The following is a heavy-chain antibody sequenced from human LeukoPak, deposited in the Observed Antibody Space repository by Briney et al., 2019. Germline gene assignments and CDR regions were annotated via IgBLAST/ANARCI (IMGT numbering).Heavy chain of an antibody. CDR3: AREGYGSGSYRLDAFDI. D-gene: IGHD3-10*01. V-gene: IGHV1-2*02. CDR2: INPNSGGT. CDR1: GGTFSSYA. Sequence: GAAVKVSCKASGGTFSSYAISWVRQAPGQGLEWMGWINPNSGGTNYAQKFQGRVTMTRDTSISTAYMELSRLRSDDTAVYYCAREGYGSGSYRLDAFDIWGQGTMVTVSS. J-gene: IGHJ3*02.